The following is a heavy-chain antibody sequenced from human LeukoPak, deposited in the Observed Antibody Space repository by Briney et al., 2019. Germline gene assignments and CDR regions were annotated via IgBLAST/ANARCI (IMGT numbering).Heavy chain of an antibody. J-gene: IGHJ4*02. D-gene: IGHD6-13*01. Sequence: SETLSLTCTVSGGSISSYYWSWIRQPPGKGLEWIGYMYYSGSTNYNPSLKSRVTISVDTSKNQFSLKLRSVTAADTAVYYCASLGAAGMVENWGQGTLVTVSS. V-gene: IGHV4-59*08. CDR1: GGSISSYY. CDR2: MYYSGST. CDR3: ASLGAAGMVEN.